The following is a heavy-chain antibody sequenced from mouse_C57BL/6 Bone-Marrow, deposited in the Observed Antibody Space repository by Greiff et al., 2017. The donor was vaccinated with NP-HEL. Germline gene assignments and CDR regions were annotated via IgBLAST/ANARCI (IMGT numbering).Heavy chain of an antibody. D-gene: IGHD1-1*01. CDR3: ARDEGYGSSYLDY. V-gene: IGHV5-6*01. J-gene: IGHJ2*01. CDR2: ISSGGSYT. Sequence: EVQVVESGGDLVKPGGSLKLSCAASGFTFSSYGMSWVRQTPDKRLEWVATISSGGSYTYYPDSVKGRFTISRDNAKNTLYLQMSSLKSEDTAMYYCARDEGYGSSYLDYWGQGTTLTVSS. CDR1: GFTFSSYG.